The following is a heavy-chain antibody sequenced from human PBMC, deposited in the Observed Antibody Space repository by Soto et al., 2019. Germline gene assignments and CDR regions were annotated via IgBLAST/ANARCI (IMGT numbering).Heavy chain of an antibody. J-gene: IGHJ5*02. CDR2: ISAYNGNT. D-gene: IGHD4-17*01. CDR1: GYTFTSYG. V-gene: IGHV1-18*01. CDR3: ARATADYGDVLNWFDP. Sequence: QVQLVQSGAEVKKPGASVKVSCKASGYTFTSYGISWVRQAPGQGLEWMGWISAYNGNTNYAQKLQGRVTMTTDTSTSTDYMERKSLRPDDTAVDYGARATADYGDVLNWFDPWGQGTLVTVSS.